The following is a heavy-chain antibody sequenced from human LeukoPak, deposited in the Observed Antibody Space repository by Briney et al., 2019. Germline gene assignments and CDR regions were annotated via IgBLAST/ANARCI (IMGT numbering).Heavy chain of an antibody. CDR1: GGSISSYY. CDR3: ARVRYYDSSGTDYYYYYGMDV. CDR2: IYYSGST. J-gene: IGHJ6*02. D-gene: IGHD3-22*01. V-gene: IGHV4-59*01. Sequence: KPSETLSLTCTVSGGSISSYYWSWIRQPPGKGLEWIGYIYYSGSTNYNPSLKSRVTISVDTSKNQFSLKLSSVTAADTAVYYCARVRYYDSSGTDYYYYYGMDVWGQGTLVTVSS.